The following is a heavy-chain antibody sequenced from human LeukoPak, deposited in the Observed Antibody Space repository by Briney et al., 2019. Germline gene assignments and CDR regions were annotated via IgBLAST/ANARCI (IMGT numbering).Heavy chain of an antibody. V-gene: IGHV3-48*03. D-gene: IGHD3-10*01. Sequence: GGSLRLSCAASGFTFSSYEMNWVRQAPGKGLEWVSYISSSGSTIYYADSVKGRSTISRDNAKNSLYLQMNSLRAEDTAVYYCARSGRVLNWFDPWGQGTLVTVSS. CDR1: GFTFSSYE. J-gene: IGHJ5*02. CDR2: ISSSGSTI. CDR3: ARSGRVLNWFDP.